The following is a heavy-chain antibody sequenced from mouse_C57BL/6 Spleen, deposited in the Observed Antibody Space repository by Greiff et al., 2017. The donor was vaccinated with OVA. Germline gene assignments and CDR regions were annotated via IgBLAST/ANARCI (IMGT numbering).Heavy chain of an antibody. CDR3: AGYDGGFAY. Sequence: EVHLVESGGGLVKPGGSLKLSCAASGFTFSSYAMSWVRQTPEKRLEWVATISDGGSYTYYPDNVKGRFTISRDNAKNNLYLQMSHLKSEDTAMYYCAGYDGGFAYWGQGTLVTVSA. V-gene: IGHV5-4*01. D-gene: IGHD2-2*01. CDR2: ISDGGSYT. J-gene: IGHJ3*01. CDR1: GFTFSSYA.